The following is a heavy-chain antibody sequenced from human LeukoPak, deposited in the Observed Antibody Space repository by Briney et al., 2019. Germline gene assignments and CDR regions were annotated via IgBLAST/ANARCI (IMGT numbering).Heavy chain of an antibody. D-gene: IGHD3-10*01. J-gene: IGHJ4*02. Sequence: ASVKVSCKAFGYTFTSNYMHWVRQAPGQGPEWMGVISPSGGSTTYAQKFQGRVTLTRDMSTSTDYLELSSLRSEDTAVYYCARLPEWYYYGSGSYYHEAYWGQGTLVTVSS. CDR3: ARLPEWYYYGSGSYYHEAY. V-gene: IGHV1-46*01. CDR1: GYTFTSNY. CDR2: ISPSGGST.